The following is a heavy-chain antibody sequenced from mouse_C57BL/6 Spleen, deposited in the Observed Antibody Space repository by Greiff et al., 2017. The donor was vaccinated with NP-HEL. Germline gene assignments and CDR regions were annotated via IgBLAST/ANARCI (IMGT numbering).Heavy chain of an antibody. J-gene: IGHJ4*01. CDR3: ARTLLMDY. V-gene: IGHV3-6*01. CDR1: GYSITSGYY. CDR2: ISYDGSN. D-gene: IGHD2-1*01. Sequence: EVKLMESGPGLVKPSQSLSLTCSVTGYSITSGYYWNWIRQFPGNKLEWMGYISYDGSNNYNPSLKNRISITRDTSKNQFFLKLNSVTTEDTATYYCARTLLMDYWGQGTSVTVSS.